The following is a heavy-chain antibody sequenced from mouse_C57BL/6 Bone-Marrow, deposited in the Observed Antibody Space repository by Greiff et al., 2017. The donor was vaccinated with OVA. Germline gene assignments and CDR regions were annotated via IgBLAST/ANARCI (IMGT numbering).Heavy chain of an antibody. V-gene: IGHV14-4*01. CDR1: GFNIKDDY. Sequence: EVKLQESGAELVRPGASVKLSCTASGFNIKDDYMHWVKQRPEQGLEWIGWIDPENGDTEYASKFQGKATITADTSSNTAYLQLSSLTSEDTAVYYCTTNPPLLSWFAYWGQGTLVTVSA. CDR2: IDPENGDT. J-gene: IGHJ3*01. D-gene: IGHD1-2*01. CDR3: TTNPPLLSWFAY.